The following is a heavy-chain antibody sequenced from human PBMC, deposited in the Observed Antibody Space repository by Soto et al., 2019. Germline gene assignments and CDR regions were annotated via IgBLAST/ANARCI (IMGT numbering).Heavy chain of an antibody. Sequence: GSLRLSCAASGFTFSSYAMSLVRQAPGKGLEWVSPISGSGGSTYYADSVKGRFTISRDNSKNTLYLQMNSLRAEDTAGYYCAKEMTSGYYLFDYWGQGTLVTVSS. J-gene: IGHJ4*02. CDR1: GFTFSSYA. D-gene: IGHD3-22*01. V-gene: IGHV3-23*01. CDR3: AKEMTSGYYLFDY. CDR2: ISGSGGST.